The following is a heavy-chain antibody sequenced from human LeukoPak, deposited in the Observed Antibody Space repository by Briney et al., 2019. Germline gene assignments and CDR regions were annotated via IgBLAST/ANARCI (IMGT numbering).Heavy chain of an antibody. Sequence: PSETLSLTCAVYGGSFSDYSWNWIRQPPGKGLEWIGEINHSGSTNYNPSLKSRVTISVDTSKNQFSLKLSSVTAADTAVYYCATYNWNDVILKDWGQGTLVTVSS. CDR1: GGSFSDYS. V-gene: IGHV4-34*01. CDR2: INHSGST. D-gene: IGHD1-1*01. J-gene: IGHJ4*02. CDR3: ATYNWNDVILKD.